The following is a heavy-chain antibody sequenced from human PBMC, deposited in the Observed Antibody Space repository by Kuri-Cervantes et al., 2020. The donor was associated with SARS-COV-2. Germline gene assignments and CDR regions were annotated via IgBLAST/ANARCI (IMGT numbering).Heavy chain of an antibody. CDR3: ARDSEFTRDAFEI. CDR1: GFTFSSYA. CDR2: ISYDGSNK. V-gene: IGHV3-30-3*01. J-gene: IGHJ3*02. Sequence: GGSLRLSCSASGFTFSSYAMHWVRQAPGKGLEWVAVISYDGSNKYYADSVKGRFTISRDNSKNTLYLQMNSLRAEDTAVYYCARDSEFTRDAFEIWGQGTMVTVSS.